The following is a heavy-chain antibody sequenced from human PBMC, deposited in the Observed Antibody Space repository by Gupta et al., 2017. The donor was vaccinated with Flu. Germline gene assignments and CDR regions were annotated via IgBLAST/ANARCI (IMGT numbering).Heavy chain of an antibody. V-gene: IGHV4-34*01. CDR2: INHSGST. J-gene: IGHJ4*02. CDR3: ARSPGRHYYGSGRSQFDY. D-gene: IGHD3-10*01. CDR1: GGSFSGYY. Sequence: GQLQQWGAGLLKPSETLSLTCAVYGGSFSGYYWSWIRQPPGKGLEWIGEINHSGSTNYNPSLKSRVTISVDTSKNQFSLKLSSVTAADTAVYYCARSPGRHYYGSGRSQFDYWGQGTLVTVSS.